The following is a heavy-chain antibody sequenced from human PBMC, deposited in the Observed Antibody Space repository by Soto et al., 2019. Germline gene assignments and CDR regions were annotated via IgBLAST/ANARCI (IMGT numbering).Heavy chain of an antibody. CDR2: IYYSGST. V-gene: IGHV4-59*01. J-gene: IGHJ4*02. Sequence: QVQLQESGPRLVKPSETLSLTCTVSGGSISSYYWSWIRQPPGKGLEWIGYIYYSGSTNYNPSLKSRVTISVDTSKNQFSLKLSSVTAADTAVYYCASVLWFGEEHYFDYWGQGTLVTVSS. CDR1: GGSISSYY. D-gene: IGHD3-10*01. CDR3: ASVLWFGEEHYFDY.